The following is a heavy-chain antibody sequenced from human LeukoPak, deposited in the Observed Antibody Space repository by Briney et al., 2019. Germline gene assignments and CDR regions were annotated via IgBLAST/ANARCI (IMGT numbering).Heavy chain of an antibody. J-gene: IGHJ6*03. V-gene: IGHV3-73*01. D-gene: IGHD1-26*01. CDR3: TRGYSGSYYYYYYMDV. CDR1: GFTFSGSA. CDR2: IRSKANSYAT. Sequence: QTGGSLRLSCAASGFTFSGSAMHWVRQASGKGLEWVGRIRSKANSYATAYAASVKGRFTISRDDTKNTAYLQMNSLKTEDTAVYYCTRGYSGSYYYYYYMDVWGKGTTVTVSS.